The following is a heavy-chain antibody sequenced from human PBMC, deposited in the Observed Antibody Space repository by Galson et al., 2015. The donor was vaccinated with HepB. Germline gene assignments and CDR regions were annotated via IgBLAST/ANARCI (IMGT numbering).Heavy chain of an antibody. CDR2: VSTTGGST. CDR3: ARESRRSITAAGAFDS. Sequence: GSLRLSCAASGFNFINYAMHWVRQAPGRGLEYVAAVSTTGGSTYYANSVKGRFTISRDNSNNTLYLQMGSLRPEDMAVYYCARESRRSITAAGAFDSWGQGTLVTVSS. V-gene: IGHV3-64*01. D-gene: IGHD6-13*01. CDR1: GFNFINYA. J-gene: IGHJ4*02.